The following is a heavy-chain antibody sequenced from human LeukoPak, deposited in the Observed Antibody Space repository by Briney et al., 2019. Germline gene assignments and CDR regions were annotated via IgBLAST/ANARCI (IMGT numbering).Heavy chain of an antibody. D-gene: IGHD6-19*01. CDR3: ARDSRIAVARFFDY. J-gene: IGHJ4*02. V-gene: IGHV3-21*01. CDR2: ISSSSSYI. Sequence: GGSLRLSCAASGFTFSSYSMTWVRQAPGKGLEWVSSISSSSSYIYYADSVKGRFTISRDNAKNSLYLQMNSLRAEDTAVYYCARDSRIAVARFFDYWGQGTLVTVSS. CDR1: GFTFSSYS.